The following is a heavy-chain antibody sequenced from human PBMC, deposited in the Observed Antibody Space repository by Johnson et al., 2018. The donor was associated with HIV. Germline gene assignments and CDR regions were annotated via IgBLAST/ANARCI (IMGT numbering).Heavy chain of an antibody. CDR3: AKDLTWMHLWPHAFDI. CDR2: MSYDGSNK. CDR1: GFIFSSYG. D-gene: IGHD5-18*01. Sequence: QMQLVESGGGVVQPGRSLRLSCAASGFIFSSYGMHWVRQAPGKGLEWVTGMSYDGSNKYYADSVKGRVTISRDNSKNTLYLQMNSLRAEDTAVYYCAKDLTWMHLWPHAFDIWCQGTMVTVSS. J-gene: IGHJ3*02. V-gene: IGHV3-30*18.